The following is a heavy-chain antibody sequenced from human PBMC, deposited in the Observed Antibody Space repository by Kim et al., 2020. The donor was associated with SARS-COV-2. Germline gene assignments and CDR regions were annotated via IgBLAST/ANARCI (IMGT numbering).Heavy chain of an antibody. CDR3: ARGLLDFWSGYSPDEAFDI. V-gene: IGHV4-4*07. CDR1: GGSISSYY. D-gene: IGHD3-3*01. Sequence: SETLSLTCTVSGGSISSYYWSWIRQPAGKGLEWIGRIYTSGSTNYNPSLKSRVTMSVDTSKNQFSLKLSSVTAADTAVYYCARGLLDFWSGYSPDEAFDIWGQGTMVTVSS. CDR2: IYTSGST. J-gene: IGHJ3*02.